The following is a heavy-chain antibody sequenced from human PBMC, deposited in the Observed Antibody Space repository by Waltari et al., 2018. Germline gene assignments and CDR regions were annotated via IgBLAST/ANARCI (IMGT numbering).Heavy chain of an antibody. CDR3: TTSSNCGTTTCYQWYGMDV. CDR2: IIPVFGTA. D-gene: IGHD2-2*01. J-gene: IGHJ6*04. Sequence: QVRLVQSGAEVKKPGSSVKVSCKAFGGSFSSYSINWVRQAPGQGLEWMGGIIPVFGTANYAQKFQDRLESTADESTSTAYMELSSLGSEDTAGYYCTTSSNCGTTTCYQWYGMDVWGKGTTVTVSS. CDR1: GGSFSSYS. V-gene: IGHV1-69*01.